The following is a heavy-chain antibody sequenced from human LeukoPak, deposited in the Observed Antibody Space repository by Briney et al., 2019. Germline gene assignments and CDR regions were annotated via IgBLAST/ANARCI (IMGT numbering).Heavy chain of an antibody. CDR3: AKVFGAGNYFGVPYYYYALDV. J-gene: IGHJ6*02. V-gene: IGHV3-30*18. D-gene: IGHD3-10*01. CDR1: GFTFRNFG. CDR2: ISHDGNKN. Sequence: GGSLRLSCAASGFTFRNFGMHWVRQAPGKGLEWGALISHDGNKNHDADPVRGRFTISRDNAKNSLYLQMDGLRGGDTAVYYCAKVFGAGNYFGVPYYYYALDVWGQGTTVTVSS.